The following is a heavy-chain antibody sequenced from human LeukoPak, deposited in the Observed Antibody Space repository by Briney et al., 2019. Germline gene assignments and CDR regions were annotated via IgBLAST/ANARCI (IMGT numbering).Heavy chain of an antibody. V-gene: IGHV4-59*08. Sequence: SETLSLTCTVSGGSITSYYWSWVRQPAGKGLEWIGYIYYSGSTNYNPSLKSRVTISVDTSKNQFSLKLSSVTAADTAVYYCARSNYDFWSGYHINWFDPWGQGTLVTVSS. D-gene: IGHD3-3*01. CDR1: GGSITSYY. CDR3: ARSNYDFWSGYHINWFDP. CDR2: IYYSGST. J-gene: IGHJ5*02.